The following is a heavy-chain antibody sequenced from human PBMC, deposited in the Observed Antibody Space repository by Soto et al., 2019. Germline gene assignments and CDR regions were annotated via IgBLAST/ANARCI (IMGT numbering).Heavy chain of an antibody. CDR3: ATLKNGDYYYIDV. CDR1: GGSLSSGAYY. D-gene: IGHD1-1*01. Sequence: SETLSLTCTVSGGSLSSGAYYWNWIRQHPGKGLEWIGYLYYSGSTYYNPSLKSRVTISGDTSKNQFSLKLSSVTAADTGVYYCATLKNGDYYYIDVWGKGTTVTVSS. J-gene: IGHJ6*03. CDR2: LYYSGST. V-gene: IGHV4-31*03.